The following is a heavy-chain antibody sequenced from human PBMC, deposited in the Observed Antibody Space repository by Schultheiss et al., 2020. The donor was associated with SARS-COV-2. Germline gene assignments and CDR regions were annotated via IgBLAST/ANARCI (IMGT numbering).Heavy chain of an antibody. CDR2: IYYSGST. Sequence: SETLSLTCTVSGASISSGGDFWSWIRQHPGKGLEWIGSIYYSGSTYYNPSLKSRVTISVDTSKNQVSLQLSSVTAADTAVYYCARERYYGDYGLIDHLGQGALVTVSS. CDR1: GASISSGGDF. CDR3: ARERYYGDYGLIDH. J-gene: IGHJ4*02. D-gene: IGHD2-21*01. V-gene: IGHV4-39*07.